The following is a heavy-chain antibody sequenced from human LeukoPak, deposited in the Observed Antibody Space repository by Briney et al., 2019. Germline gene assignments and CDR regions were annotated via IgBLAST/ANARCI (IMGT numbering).Heavy chain of an antibody. Sequence: PGGSLTLTCAVSGITISSNHRSWIRQPPGKELEWISDIYYSGSTNYAASLKGRFTISRDKSKNTLYLQMSTLSTEDTAVYFCAKLLDYGYIGWGQRTLVTVSA. CDR1: GITISSNH. CDR2: IYYSGST. D-gene: IGHD3-10*01. V-gene: IGHV3-66*01. J-gene: IGHJ4*02. CDR3: AKLLDYGYIG.